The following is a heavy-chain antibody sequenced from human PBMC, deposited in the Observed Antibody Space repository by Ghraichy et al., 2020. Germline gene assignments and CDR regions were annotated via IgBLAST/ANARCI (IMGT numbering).Heavy chain of an antibody. V-gene: IGHV3-53*01. D-gene: IGHD1-14*01. CDR3: ATGKSIGATGVDY. CDR2: IYSGGSM. CDR1: GFTVSNNY. J-gene: IGHJ4*02. Sequence: GGSLRLSCEASGFTVSNNYVGWVRQAPGKGLEWLSVIYSGGSMYYADSVKGRFLNSRDTSRNTVYLQMNSLTAEDTAIYYCATGKSIGATGVDYWGQGTLVTVSS.